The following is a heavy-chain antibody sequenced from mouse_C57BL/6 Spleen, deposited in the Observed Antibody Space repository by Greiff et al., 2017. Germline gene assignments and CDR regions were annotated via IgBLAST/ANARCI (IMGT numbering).Heavy chain of an antibody. CDR2: IDPEDGDT. Sequence: EVQLQQSGAELVRPGASVKLSCTASGFNIKDYYMHWVKQRPEQGLEWIGRIDPEDGDTEYAPKFQGKATMTADTSSNTAYLQLSSLTSEDTAVYYCTSSTVVSPMDYWGQGTSVTVSS. CDR1: GFNIKDYY. V-gene: IGHV14-1*01. D-gene: IGHD1-1*01. CDR3: TSSTVVSPMDY. J-gene: IGHJ4*01.